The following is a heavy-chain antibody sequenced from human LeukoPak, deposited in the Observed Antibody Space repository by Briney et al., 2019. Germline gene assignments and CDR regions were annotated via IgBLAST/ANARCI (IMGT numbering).Heavy chain of an antibody. Sequence: SETLSLTCTVSGGSISSYYWRWIRQPPGEGLEWIGYIYYSGSTNYNPSLKSRVTISVDTSKNQFSLKLSSVTAADTAVYYCARDSGSSYGYFDYWGQGTLVTVSS. CDR2: IYYSGST. CDR1: GGSISSYY. CDR3: ARDSGSSYGYFDY. D-gene: IGHD5-18*01. V-gene: IGHV4-59*01. J-gene: IGHJ4*02.